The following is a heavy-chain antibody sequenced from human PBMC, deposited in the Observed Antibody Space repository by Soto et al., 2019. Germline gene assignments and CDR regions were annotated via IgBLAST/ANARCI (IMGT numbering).Heavy chain of an antibody. Sequence: VQLVESGGGVVQPGRSLRLSCAASGFTFSSYGMHWVRQAPGKGLEWVAVIWYDGSNKYYADSVKGRFTISRDNSKNTLYLQMNSRRAEDTAVYYCARDSYYSSSWYAYYYYGMDVWGQGTTVTVSS. V-gene: IGHV3-33*01. J-gene: IGHJ6*02. CDR1: GFTFSSYG. CDR2: IWYDGSNK. D-gene: IGHD6-13*01. CDR3: ARDSYYSSSWYAYYYYGMDV.